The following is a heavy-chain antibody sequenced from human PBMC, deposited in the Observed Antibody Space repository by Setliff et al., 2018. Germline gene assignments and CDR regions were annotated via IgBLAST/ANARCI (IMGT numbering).Heavy chain of an antibody. CDR1: GYTFTGYY. D-gene: IGHD3-22*01. J-gene: IGHJ3*02. Sequence: ASVKVSCKASGYTFTGYYMHWVRQTPGQGLEWMGWINLNSGGTNNAQKFQGRVTMTRDTPISTAYMELRSLRSDDTAVYYCARDRKEVVISPSQAAFDIWGQGTMVTVSS. CDR2: INLNSGGT. V-gene: IGHV1-2*02. CDR3: ARDRKEVVISPSQAAFDI.